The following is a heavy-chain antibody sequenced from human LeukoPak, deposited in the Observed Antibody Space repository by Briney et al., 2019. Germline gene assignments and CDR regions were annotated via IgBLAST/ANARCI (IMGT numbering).Heavy chain of an antibody. J-gene: IGHJ4*02. D-gene: IGHD6-6*01. CDR3: ARETLSIAARPGEWDY. Sequence: ASVKVSCKASGYTFTDYYMHWVRQAPGQGLEWMGWINPNSGGTDYAQKFQGRVTVTVDTSITTAYMELSRLRSDDTAVYYCARETLSIAARPGEWDYWGQGTLVTVSS. CDR2: INPNSGGT. CDR1: GYTFTDYY. V-gene: IGHV1-2*02.